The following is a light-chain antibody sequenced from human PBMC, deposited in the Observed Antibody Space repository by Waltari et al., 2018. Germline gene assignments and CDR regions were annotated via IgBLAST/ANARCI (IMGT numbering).Light chain of an antibody. CDR3: QQYDNLPMYT. CDR1: QDISNY. V-gene: IGKV1-33*01. J-gene: IGKJ2*01. CDR2: DAS. Sequence: DIQMTQSPSSLSASVGDRVTITCQASQDISNYLNWYQQKPEKAPKLLIYDASNLETGVPSRFSGSGSGTDFTFTISSLQPEDIATYSCQQYDNLPMYTFGQGTKLEIK.